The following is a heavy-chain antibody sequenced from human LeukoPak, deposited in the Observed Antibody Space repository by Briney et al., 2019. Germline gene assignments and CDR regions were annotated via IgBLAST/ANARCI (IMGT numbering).Heavy chain of an antibody. Sequence: PGGSLRLSCAASGFTFSSYGMHWVRQAPGKGLEWVAFIRYDGSDKYYADSVKGRFTISRDNSKNTLYLQMNSLRAEDTAVYYCATIYCSGGSCSYFDYWGQGTLVTVSS. V-gene: IGHV3-30*02. J-gene: IGHJ4*02. D-gene: IGHD2-15*01. CDR2: IRYDGSDK. CDR3: ATIYCSGGSCSYFDY. CDR1: GFTFSSYG.